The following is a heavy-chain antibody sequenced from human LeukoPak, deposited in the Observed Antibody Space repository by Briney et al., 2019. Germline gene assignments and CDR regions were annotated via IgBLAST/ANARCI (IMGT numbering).Heavy chain of an antibody. CDR2: INHSGNT. D-gene: IGHD3-3*01. V-gene: IGHV4-34*01. CDR3: ARARVWSGYYHYYYYYGMDV. CDR1: GGSFSDYY. J-gene: IGHJ6*02. Sequence: SETLSLTCAVYGGSFSDYYWTWIRQSPGKGLEWIGEINHSGNTNYSPSLKSRATISVDTSKNQFSLKLSSVTAADTAVYYCARARVWSGYYHYYYYYGMDVWGQGTTVTVSS.